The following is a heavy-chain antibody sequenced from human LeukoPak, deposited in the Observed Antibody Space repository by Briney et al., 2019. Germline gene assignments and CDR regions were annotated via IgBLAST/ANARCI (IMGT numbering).Heavy chain of an antibody. D-gene: IGHD3-22*01. CDR3: ARDRSSGYYAFDI. CDR2: ISYDGSNK. J-gene: IGHJ3*02. V-gene: IGHV3-30*04. Sequence: GGSLRLSCAATGFTFSSYAMHWVRQATGKGLEWVTVISYDGSNKYYADSVKGRFTISRDNSKNTLYLQMNSLRAEDTAVYYCARDRSSGYYAFDIWGQGTMVTVSS. CDR1: GFTFSSYA.